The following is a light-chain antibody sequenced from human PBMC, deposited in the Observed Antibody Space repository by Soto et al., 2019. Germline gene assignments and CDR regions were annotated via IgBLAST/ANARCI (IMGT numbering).Light chain of an antibody. V-gene: IGKV1-5*01. CDR1: QTISSW. Sequence: GDRVTITCRASQTISSWLAWYQQKPGKAPKLLIYDASSLESGVPSRFSGSGSGTHFTFTISSLQTEDIGTYYCQQYDILPITFGRGTRLEIK. J-gene: IGKJ5*01. CDR2: DAS. CDR3: QQYDILPIT.